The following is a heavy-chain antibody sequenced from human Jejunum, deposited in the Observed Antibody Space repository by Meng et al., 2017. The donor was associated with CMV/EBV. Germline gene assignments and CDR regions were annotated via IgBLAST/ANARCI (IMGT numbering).Heavy chain of an antibody. V-gene: IGHV3-66*01. CDR2: IYSGGTT. CDR3: VRNLGYTYGLVS. Sequence: VQLVESGGGLVQPGEYLRLSCAASGFSVSSNYMSWVRQAPGKGLEWVTLIYSGGTTFYADSVKGRFTISRDNSKNVLYLQMNSVRAEDTALYHCVRNLGYTYGLVSWGQGTLVTVSS. D-gene: IGHD5-18*01. J-gene: IGHJ5*02. CDR1: GFSVSSNY.